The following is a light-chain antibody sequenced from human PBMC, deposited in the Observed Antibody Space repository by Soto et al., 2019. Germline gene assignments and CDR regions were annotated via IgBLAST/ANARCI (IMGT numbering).Light chain of an antibody. J-gene: IGLJ3*02. CDR3: AAWDDSLNGPV. CDR1: TSNIGSNT. Sequence: QSVLTQPPSASGTPGQRVTISCSGSTSNIGSNTVNWYQQLPGTAPKLLIYSDGQRPSGVPDRFSGSKSDTSASLAISGLQSEDEADYYCAAWDDSLNGPVFGGGTKLTVL. V-gene: IGLV1-44*01. CDR2: SDG.